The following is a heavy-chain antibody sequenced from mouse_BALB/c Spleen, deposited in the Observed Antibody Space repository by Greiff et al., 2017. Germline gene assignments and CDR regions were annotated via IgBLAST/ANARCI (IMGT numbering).Heavy chain of an antibody. D-gene: IGHD2-10*01. V-gene: IGHV2-5-1*01. CDR2: IWRGGST. CDR3: AKKKGSYYVLYYYAMGC. J-gene: IGHJ4*01. CDR1: GFSLTSYG. Sequence: QVQLQQSGPSLVQPSQSLSITCTVSGFSLTSYGVHWVRQSPGKGLEWLGVIWRGGSTDYNAAFMSRLSITKDNSQSQVFFKMNSLRADDTVIYYCAKKKGSYYVLYYYAMGCWGEGTSVTVSS.